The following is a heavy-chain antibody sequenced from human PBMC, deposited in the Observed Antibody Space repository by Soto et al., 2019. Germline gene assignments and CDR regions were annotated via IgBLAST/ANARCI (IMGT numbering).Heavy chain of an antibody. CDR3: AREAAAGKVGAFDI. J-gene: IGHJ3*02. D-gene: IGHD6-13*01. CDR1: GFTFSSYA. Sequence: VQLVESGGGVVQPGRSLRLSCAASGFTFSSYAMHWVRQAPGKGLEWVAVISYDGSNKYYADSVKGRFTISRDNSKNTLYLQMNSLRAEDTAVYYCAREAAAGKVGAFDIWGQGTMVTVSS. V-gene: IGHV3-30-3*01. CDR2: ISYDGSNK.